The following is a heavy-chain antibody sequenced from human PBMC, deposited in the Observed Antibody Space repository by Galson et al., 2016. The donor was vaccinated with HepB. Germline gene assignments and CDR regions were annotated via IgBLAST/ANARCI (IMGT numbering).Heavy chain of an antibody. CDR1: GFTFSNYA. CDR2: ISSGGGTT. J-gene: IGHJ3*01. CDR3: AKDRDQSTITARPDAFDF. V-gene: IGHV3-23*01. D-gene: IGHD6-6*01. Sequence: SLRLSCAASGFTFSNYAMSWVRQAPGKGLEWVSAISSGGGTTYYTDSVKGRLTISRDNSRNTLFLQLSSLRAVDTAIYYCAKDRDQSTITARPDAFDFWGQGTVVTVSS.